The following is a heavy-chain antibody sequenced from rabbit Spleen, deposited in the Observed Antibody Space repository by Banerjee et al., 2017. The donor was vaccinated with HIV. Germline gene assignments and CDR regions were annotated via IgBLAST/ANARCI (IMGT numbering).Heavy chain of an antibody. D-gene: IGHD7-1*01. CDR2: IVPIFGVT. Sequence: QLVESGGGLVQPGGSLKLSCKASGFDFSTYSMSWVRQAPGKGLEWIGYIVPIFGVTYYANWVNGRFTISSHNAQNTLYLRLNSLTAADTATYFCVREAGYGGYGPYYFNLWGQGTLVTVS. CDR3: VREAGYGGYGPYYFNL. CDR1: GFDFSTYS. J-gene: IGHJ4*01. V-gene: IGHV1S7*01.